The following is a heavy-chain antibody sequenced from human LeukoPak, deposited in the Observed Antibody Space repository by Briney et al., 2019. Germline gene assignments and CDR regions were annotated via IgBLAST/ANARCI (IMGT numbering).Heavy chain of an antibody. Sequence: GGSLRLSCAVSGFIFSSYSMNWVRQAPWKGLEWVSHISSSSTSKYYADSEKGRFTISRDNAKNSLYLQMNSLRAEDTAVYYCARGQYGMDVWGQGTTVTVSS. CDR3: ARGQYGMDV. CDR1: GFIFSSYS. V-gene: IGHV3-48*04. J-gene: IGHJ6*02. CDR2: ISSSSTSK.